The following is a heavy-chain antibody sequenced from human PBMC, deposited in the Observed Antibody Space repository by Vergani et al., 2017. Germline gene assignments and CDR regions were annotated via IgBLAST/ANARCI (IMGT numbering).Heavy chain of an antibody. V-gene: IGHV4-30-2*01. CDR3: GRVADFYGLGSRLLDL. D-gene: IGHD3-10*01. CDR1: GDAISRDTYS. Sequence: QLQLQESDSRLVNPSQTLSLTCTLSGDAISRDTYSWNWVRQPPGKPLEWIGSVYYSGTTYYNPSLGGRVTMSIDKSKNHFSLKLNSVTAADTAVYNCGRVADFYGLGSRLLDLWGQGILVTVSS. CDR2: VYYSGTT. J-gene: IGHJ5*02.